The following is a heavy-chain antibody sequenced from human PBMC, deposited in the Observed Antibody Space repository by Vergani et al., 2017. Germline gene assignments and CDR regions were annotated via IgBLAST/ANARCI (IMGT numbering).Heavy chain of an antibody. D-gene: IGHD3-22*01. CDR2: IYYSGST. Sequence: QLQLQESGPGLVKPSETLSLTCSVSGGSISSYYWSWIRQPPGKGLEWIGYIYYSGSTKYNPSLKSRVSMSIDTLMNNFSLNLSTVTAADTAVYFCARRVAAITGHGMDVWGQGATVTVS. V-gene: IGHV4-59*01. J-gene: IGHJ6*02. CDR1: GGSISSYY. CDR3: ARRVAAITGHGMDV.